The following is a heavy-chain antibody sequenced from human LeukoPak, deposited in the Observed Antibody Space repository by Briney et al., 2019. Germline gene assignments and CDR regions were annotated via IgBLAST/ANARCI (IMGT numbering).Heavy chain of an antibody. J-gene: IGHJ5*02. Sequence: PSGTLSLTCTASGGSINGYYWNWIRQPPGKGLEWIGYIYYTGSTNYNPSLKSRVTISLDTSKNQFSLKLSSVTAADTAVYYCARDRWFDTWGQGTLVTVSS. CDR3: ARDRWFDT. CDR2: IYYTGST. V-gene: IGHV4-59*01. CDR1: GGSINGYY.